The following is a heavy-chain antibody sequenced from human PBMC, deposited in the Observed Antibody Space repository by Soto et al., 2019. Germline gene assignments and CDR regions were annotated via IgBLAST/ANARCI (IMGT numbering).Heavy chain of an antibody. V-gene: IGHV3-9*01. CDR3: AKGPDSRETGYSYGYDFPYFDY. Sequence: PGGSLRLSCAASGFTFDEYAMHWVLQAPGKGLEWVSGISWNSGSIGYADSVKGRFTISRDNAKNSLYLQMNSLRAEDTALYYCAKGPDSRETGYSYGYDFPYFDYWGQGTLVTVSS. D-gene: IGHD5-18*01. CDR2: ISWNSGSI. CDR1: GFTFDEYA. J-gene: IGHJ4*02.